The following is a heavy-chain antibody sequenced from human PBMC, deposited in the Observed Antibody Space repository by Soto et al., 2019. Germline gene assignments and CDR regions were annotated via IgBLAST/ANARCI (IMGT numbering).Heavy chain of an antibody. CDR1: GGSFSHYY. D-gene: IGHD2-15*01. Sequence: PSETLSLTCSVFGGSFSHYYWNWIRQSPGKGLEWIGKIKLSGIINYNPSLTSRVSISVDMSKNQFSLRLTSVTAADTAVYYCARGGRSAWKADIATWGNGPMVTXS. V-gene: IGHV4-34*01. CDR2: IKLSGII. CDR3: ARGGRSAWKADIAT. J-gene: IGHJ3*01.